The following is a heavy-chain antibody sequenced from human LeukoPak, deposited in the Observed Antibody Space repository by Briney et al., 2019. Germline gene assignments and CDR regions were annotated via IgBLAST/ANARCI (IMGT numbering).Heavy chain of an antibody. J-gene: IGHJ4*02. V-gene: IGHV3-30*18. Sequence: GGSLRLSCAASGFTFGSYGMHWVRQAPGKGLEWVAVISYDGSNKYYADSVKGRFTISRDNSKNTLYLQMNSLRAEDTAVYYCAKDPLTTVTNFYFDYWSQGTLVTVSS. CDR3: AKDPLTTVTNFYFDY. CDR1: GFTFGSYG. CDR2: ISYDGSNK. D-gene: IGHD4-11*01.